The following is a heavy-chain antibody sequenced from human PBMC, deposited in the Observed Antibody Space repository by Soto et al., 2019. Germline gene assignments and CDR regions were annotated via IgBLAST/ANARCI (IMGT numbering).Heavy chain of an antibody. V-gene: IGHV1-69*08. CDR1: GGTFSSYT. Sequence: QVQLVQSGAEVKQPGSSVKVSCKASGGTFSSYTISWVRQAPGQGLEWMGRIIPILGIANYAQKFQGRVTITADKSTSPAYMELSSLRSEDTAVYYCAREDSGYDIDYWGQGTLVTVSS. CDR3: AREDSGYDIDY. D-gene: IGHD5-12*01. CDR2: IIPILGIA. J-gene: IGHJ4*02.